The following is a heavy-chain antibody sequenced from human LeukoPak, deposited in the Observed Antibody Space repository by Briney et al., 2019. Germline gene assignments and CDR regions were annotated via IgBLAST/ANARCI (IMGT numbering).Heavy chain of an antibody. CDR1: GGSISSGGYY. Sequence: SETLSLTCTVSGGSISSGGYYWSWIRQHPGKGLEWIGYIYYSGSTYYNPSLKSRVTISVDTSKNQFSLKLSSVTAADTAVYYCAREKGYSYGIDYWGQGTLVTVPS. CDR2: IYYSGST. D-gene: IGHD5-18*01. V-gene: IGHV4-31*03. J-gene: IGHJ4*02. CDR3: AREKGYSYGIDY.